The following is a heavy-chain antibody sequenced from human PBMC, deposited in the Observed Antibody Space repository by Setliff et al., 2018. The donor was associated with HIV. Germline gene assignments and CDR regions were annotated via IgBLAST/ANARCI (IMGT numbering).Heavy chain of an antibody. V-gene: IGHV1-46*01. CDR3: ARRGVPQQIDLDS. CDR2: INPSGGST. J-gene: IGHJ5*01. D-gene: IGHD3-10*01. Sequence: ASVKVSCKASGFTFTTYYMHWVRQAPGQGLEWMGIINPSGGSTTYAQKFQGRVTMTRDTSTSTVYMELSSLRSEDTAVYYCARRGVPQQIDLDSWGHGTLVTVSS. CDR1: GFTFTTYY.